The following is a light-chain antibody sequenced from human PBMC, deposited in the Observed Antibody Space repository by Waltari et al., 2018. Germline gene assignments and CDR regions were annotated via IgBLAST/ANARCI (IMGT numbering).Light chain of an antibody. CDR1: QTVSSTY. Sequence: EVVLTQSPGTLSLSPGERAPLSCRASQTVSSTYLAWYQQKPGQAPRLLIYGASSRATGIPDRFSGSDSGADFTLTISRLEPEDSAVYYCQQYGSSPLTFGGGTKVEIK. CDR3: QQYGSSPLT. CDR2: GAS. V-gene: IGKV3-20*01. J-gene: IGKJ4*01.